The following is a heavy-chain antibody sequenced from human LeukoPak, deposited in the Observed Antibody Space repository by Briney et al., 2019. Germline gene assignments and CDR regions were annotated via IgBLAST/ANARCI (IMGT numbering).Heavy chain of an antibody. Sequence: GGSLRLSCAASGFTFSSHGMHWVRQAPGKGLEWVAFIRYDGSNKYYAESVKGRFTIPGDNSKNTLYLEMNSLRAEDTAVYYCAKDYSSASYYVDYWGQGILVTVSS. J-gene: IGHJ4*02. D-gene: IGHD3-22*01. V-gene: IGHV3-30*02. CDR1: GFTFSSHG. CDR2: IRYDGSNK. CDR3: AKDYSSASYYVDY.